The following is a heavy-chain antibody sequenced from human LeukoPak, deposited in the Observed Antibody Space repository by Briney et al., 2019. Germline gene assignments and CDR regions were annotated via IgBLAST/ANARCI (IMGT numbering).Heavy chain of an antibody. Sequence: GGSLRLSCAASGVTVSSNYISWVRQAPGKGLEWVSILYDTGSTYYADSVKGRVMISRDNSKNTVYLQMDSLRAEDTAVYYCARASAAASHTSFDFWGQGTLVIVSS. CDR1: GVTVSSNY. CDR3: ARASAAASHTSFDF. D-gene: IGHD6-13*01. CDR2: LYDTGST. J-gene: IGHJ4*02. V-gene: IGHV3-66*01.